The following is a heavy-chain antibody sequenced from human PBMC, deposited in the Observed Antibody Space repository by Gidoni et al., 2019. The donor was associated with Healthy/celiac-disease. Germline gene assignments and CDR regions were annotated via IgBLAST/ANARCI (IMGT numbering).Heavy chain of an antibody. CDR2: INPSGGST. CDR1: GYTFTSYY. D-gene: IGHD2-2*01. V-gene: IGHV1-46*03. Sequence: QVQLVQSGAEVKKPGASVKVSCKPSGYTFTSYYMHWVRQAPGQGLEWMGIINPSGGSTSYAQKFQGRVTMTRDTSTSTVYMELGSLRSEDTAVYYCASQSAGVVEYGMDVWGQGTTVTVSS. CDR3: ASQSAGVVEYGMDV. J-gene: IGHJ6*02.